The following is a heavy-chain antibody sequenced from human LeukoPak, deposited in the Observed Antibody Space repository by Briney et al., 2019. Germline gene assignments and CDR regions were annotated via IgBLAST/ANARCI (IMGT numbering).Heavy chain of an antibody. CDR3: ARDELYWNSRLFDY. J-gene: IGHJ4*02. CDR2: ISYDGSNK. CDR1: GFTFSSYG. D-gene: IGHD1-7*01. V-gene: IGHV3-30*03. Sequence: GRSLRLSCAASGFTFSSYGMHWVRQAPGKGLEWVAVISYDGSNKYYADSVKGRFTISRDNSKNTLYLQMNSLRAEDTAVYYCARDELYWNSRLFDYWGQGTLVTVSS.